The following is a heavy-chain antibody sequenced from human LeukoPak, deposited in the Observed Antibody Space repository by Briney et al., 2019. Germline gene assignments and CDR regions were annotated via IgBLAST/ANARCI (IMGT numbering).Heavy chain of an antibody. CDR3: AKDFFHSSTFWGYFDY. CDR2: IRYDGSIK. V-gene: IGHV3-30*02. J-gene: IGHJ4*02. CDR1: GFTFGNHG. Sequence: PGRSLRLSCAASGFTFGNHGMHWVRQAPGKGLEWVAFIRYDGSIKYYSDSVKGRFTISRDNSKNTLYLQMNSLRTEDTAVYYCAKDFFHSSTFWGYFDYWGQGTLVTVSS. D-gene: IGHD2-2*01.